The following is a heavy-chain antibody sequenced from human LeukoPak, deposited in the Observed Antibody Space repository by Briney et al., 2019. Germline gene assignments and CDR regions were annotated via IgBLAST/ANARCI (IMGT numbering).Heavy chain of an antibody. CDR1: GGSISSYY. D-gene: IGHD3-10*01. J-gene: IGHJ3*02. Sequence: SGTLSLTCTVSGGSISSYYWSWIRQPPGKGLEWIGYIYYSGSTYYNPSLKSRVTISVDTSKNQFSLKLSSVTAADTAVYYCARETSGDDAFDIWGQGTMVTVSS. CDR3: ARETSGDDAFDI. V-gene: IGHV4-59*12. CDR2: IYYSGST.